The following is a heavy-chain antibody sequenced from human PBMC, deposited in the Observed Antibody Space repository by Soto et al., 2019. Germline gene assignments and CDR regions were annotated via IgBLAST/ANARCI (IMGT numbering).Heavy chain of an antibody. V-gene: IGHV3-48*01. CDR3: ARIVPGSLDAFDI. J-gene: IGHJ3*02. CDR1: GFTFSSYS. CDR2: ISSSSSTI. D-gene: IGHD3-10*01. Sequence: GGSLRLSCAASGFTFSSYSMNWVRQAPGKGLEWVSYISSSSSTIYYADSVKGRFTISRDNAKNSLYLQMNSLRAEDTAVYYCARIVPGSLDAFDIWGQGTMVTVSS.